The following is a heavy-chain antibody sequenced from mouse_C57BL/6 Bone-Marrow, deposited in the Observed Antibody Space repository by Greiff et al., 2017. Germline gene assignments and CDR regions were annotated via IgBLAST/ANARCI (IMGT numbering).Heavy chain of an antibody. CDR2: IYPRSGNT. V-gene: IGHV1-81*01. J-gene: IGHJ3*01. Sequence: VHLVESGAELARPGASVKLSCKASGYTFTSYGISWVKQRTGQGLEWIGEIYPRSGNTYYNEKFKGKATLTADKSSSTAYMELRSLTAEDSAVYFCAGKLTPYWGQGTLVTVSA. CDR1: GYTFTSYG. CDR3: AGKLTPY.